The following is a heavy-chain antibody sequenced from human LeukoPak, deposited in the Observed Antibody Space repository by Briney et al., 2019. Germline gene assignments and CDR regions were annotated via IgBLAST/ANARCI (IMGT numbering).Heavy chain of an antibody. D-gene: IGHD6-19*01. CDR3: VKSGGYGLIDY. J-gene: IGHJ4*02. CDR2: INHSGST. CDR1: GFTFSDYY. Sequence: GSLRLSCAASGFTFSDYYMSWIRQAPGKGLEWIGEINHSGSTNYNPSLKSRVTISVDTSKNQFSLRLSSVTAADTAMYYCVKSGGYGLIDYWGQGTLVTVSS. V-gene: IGHV4-34*08.